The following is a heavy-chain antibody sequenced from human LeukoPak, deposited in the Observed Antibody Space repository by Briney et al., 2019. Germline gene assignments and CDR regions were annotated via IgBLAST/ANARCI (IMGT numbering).Heavy chain of an antibody. J-gene: IGHJ4*02. Sequence: SETLSLTCAVYGGSFSGYYWSWIRQPPGMGLEWIGEINHSGSTNYNPSLKSRVTISVDTSKNQFSLKLSSVTAADTAVYYCARGLLRGTIFGVVIIGTYFDYWGQGTLVTVSS. V-gene: IGHV4-34*01. D-gene: IGHD3-3*01. CDR2: INHSGST. CDR3: ARGLLRGTIFGVVIIGTYFDY. CDR1: GGSFSGYY.